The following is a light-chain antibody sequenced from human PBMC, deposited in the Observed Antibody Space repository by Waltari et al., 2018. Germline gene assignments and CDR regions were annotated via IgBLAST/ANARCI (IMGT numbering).Light chain of an antibody. J-gene: IGLJ3*02. CDR2: DVT. Sequence: QSALTQPASVSGSPGQSITISCTAASSDIGAYNYVSWYQQHPGKAPKLMIYDVTYRPSGVSNRFSGSKSGNTASLTISGLQAEDEADYYCNSYTSSTTWVFGGGSKLTVL. CDR3: NSYTSSTTWV. V-gene: IGLV2-14*03. CDR1: SSDIGAYNY.